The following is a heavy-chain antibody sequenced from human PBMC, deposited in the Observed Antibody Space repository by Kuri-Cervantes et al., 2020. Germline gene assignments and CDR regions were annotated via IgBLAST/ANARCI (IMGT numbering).Heavy chain of an antibody. D-gene: IGHD5-24*01. J-gene: IGHJ4*02. Sequence: ASVKVSCKASGYTFTSYGISWVRQAPGQGLEWMGWISAYNGNTNYAQKLQGRVTMTTDTSTSTAYMELSSLRSEDTAVYYCASWGGDGYNYVPFDYWGQGTLVTVSS. CDR2: ISAYNGNT. V-gene: IGHV1-18*01. CDR1: GYTFTSYG. CDR3: ASWGGDGYNYVPFDY.